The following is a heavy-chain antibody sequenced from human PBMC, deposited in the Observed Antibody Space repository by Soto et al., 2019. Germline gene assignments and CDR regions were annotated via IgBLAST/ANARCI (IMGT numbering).Heavy chain of an antibody. CDR2: ISYHGSDK. CDR3: ARPGLGGTIISHFDY. V-gene: IGHV3-30*03. CDR1: GFTFSTYG. J-gene: IGHJ4*02. Sequence: QVQLVESGGGVVQPGTSLRLSCVASGFTFSTYGMHWVRQAPGKGLEWVAAISYHGSDKYYVDSVKSRFAISRDNSKNSLYLQMNSVRPEDTAVYYCARPGLGGTIISHFDYWGQGILVTVSS. D-gene: IGHD3-10*01.